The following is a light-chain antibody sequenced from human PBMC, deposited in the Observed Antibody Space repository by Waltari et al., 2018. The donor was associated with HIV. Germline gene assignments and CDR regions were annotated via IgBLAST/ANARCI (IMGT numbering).Light chain of an antibody. V-gene: IGLV1-47*01. CDR2: RNT. CDR3: AAWDDSLSGPV. CDR1: GSNIGSNS. J-gene: IGLJ3*02. Sequence: QSILTQPPSTSGTPGQRVTISCSGSGSNIGSNSVSWYQLLPGTAPKLLIYRNTQRPSGVPDLFSGSKSATSASLAIGGLRSEDEADYYCAAWDDSLSGPVFGGGTKLTVL.